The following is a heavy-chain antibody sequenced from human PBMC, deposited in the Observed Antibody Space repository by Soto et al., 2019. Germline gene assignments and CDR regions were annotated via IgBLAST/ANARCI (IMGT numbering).Heavy chain of an antibody. CDR3: AHTRAPRSSDY. D-gene: IGHD1-26*01. Sequence: QITLKESGPTLVKPTQTLTLTCTFSGFSLTTSGVGVGWIRQPPGKALEWLALIYWDGDKDYNPSLKSRLTITKDTSKNQVVLTMTNMDPVDTATYYCAHTRAPRSSDYWGQGTLVTVSS. J-gene: IGHJ4*02. CDR1: GFSLTTSGVG. CDR2: IYWDGDK. V-gene: IGHV2-5*02.